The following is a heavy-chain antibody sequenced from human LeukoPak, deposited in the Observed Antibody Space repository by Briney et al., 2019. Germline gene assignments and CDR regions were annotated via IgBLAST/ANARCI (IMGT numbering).Heavy chain of an antibody. D-gene: IGHD6-6*01. CDR3: ARGRPSIAASFDP. J-gene: IGHJ5*02. CDR1: GYTFTSYY. V-gene: IGHV1-46*01. CDR2: VNPRGGST. Sequence: ASVKVSCKASGYTFTSYYMHWVRQAPGQGLEWMGIVNPRGGSTSYAQKFQGRVTMTRDMSTSTVYMELSSLRSEDTAVYYCARGRPSIAASFDPWGQGTLVTVSS.